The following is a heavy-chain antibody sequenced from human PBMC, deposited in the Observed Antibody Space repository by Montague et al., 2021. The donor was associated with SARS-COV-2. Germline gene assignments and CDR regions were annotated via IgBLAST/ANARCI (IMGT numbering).Heavy chain of an antibody. Sequence: SETLSLTCAVYGGSFSGYYWCWIRQPPRTGQDRIGEINHCCGTNYNPSLTSRVTISVDTSKNQFSLKLSSVTAADTAVYYCARVAESTYYDFWSSYRRFCYFDYWGQGTLVTVSS. CDR3: ARVAESTYYDFWSSYRRFCYFDY. CDR2: INHCCGT. D-gene: IGHD3-3*01. V-gene: IGHV4-34*01. CDR1: GGSFSGYY. J-gene: IGHJ4*02.